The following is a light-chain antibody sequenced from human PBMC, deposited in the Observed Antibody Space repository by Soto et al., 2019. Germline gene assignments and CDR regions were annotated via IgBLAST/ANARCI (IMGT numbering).Light chain of an antibody. J-gene: IGKJ1*01. CDR1: QNINTY. CDR3: QQYTNWPSWT. CDR2: GAS. V-gene: IGKV3-15*01. Sequence: EKVMTQSPATLSMSPGERATLSCRASQNINTYLAWYQQKHGQAPRLLIYGASTRATGIPARFSGSGSGTEFTLTISSLQSEDFAVYYCQQYTNWPSWTFGQGTKVEIK.